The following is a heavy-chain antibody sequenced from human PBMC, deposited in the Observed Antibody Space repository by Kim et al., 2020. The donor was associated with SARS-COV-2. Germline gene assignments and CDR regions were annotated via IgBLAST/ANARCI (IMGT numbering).Heavy chain of an antibody. CDR3: ASYSGYSYYYYYGMDV. D-gene: IGHD5-12*01. J-gene: IGHJ6*02. V-gene: IGHV3-53*01. Sequence: SVKGRFTISRDNSKNTLYLQMNSLRAEDTAVYYCASYSGYSYYYYYGMDVWGQGTTVTVSS.